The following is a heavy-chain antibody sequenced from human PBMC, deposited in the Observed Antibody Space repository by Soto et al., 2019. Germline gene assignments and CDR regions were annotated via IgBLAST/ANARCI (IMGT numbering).Heavy chain of an antibody. J-gene: IGHJ4*02. Sequence: EVQLLDSGGGLVQPGGSLRLSCDASGFTFRNYAMNWVRQAPGKGLDWVSAICGSGGSTYYADSVKGRFTISRDNSKNTLSLQMSRLSAEETAVYYFAEGILGSVYNLDYWGQATLVTVSS. D-gene: IGHD1-1*01. CDR2: ICGSGGST. V-gene: IGHV3-23*01. CDR3: AEGILGSVYNLDY. CDR1: GFTFRNYA.